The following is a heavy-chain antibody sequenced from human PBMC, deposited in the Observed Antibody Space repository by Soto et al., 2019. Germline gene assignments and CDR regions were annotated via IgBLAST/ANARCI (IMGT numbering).Heavy chain of an antibody. V-gene: IGHV1-69*08. CDR3: TRIPRYSFPTSDPLDN. CDR2: ILPILGSL. Sequence: QVRLVQSGAEVKKPGSSVTVSCKASGGTFNTYTFSWVRQAPGQGLEWMGSILPILGSLNYAQRFQGRLPIPADYSTTTAYMELSSLTSQDTAMYYCTRIPRYSFPTSDPLDNWGQGTLVTVSS. D-gene: IGHD4-4*01. CDR1: GGTFNTYT. J-gene: IGHJ4*02.